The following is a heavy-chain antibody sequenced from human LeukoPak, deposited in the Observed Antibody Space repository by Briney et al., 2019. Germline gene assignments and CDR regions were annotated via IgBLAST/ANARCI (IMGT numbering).Heavy chain of an antibody. CDR1: GFTFSSYA. V-gene: IGHV3-30*04. CDR3: ARVGTGFWSGYYTFDY. Sequence: GGSLRLSCAASGFTFSSYAMHWVRQAPGKGLEWVAVISYDGSNKYYADSVKGRFTISRDNSKNTLYLQMNSLRAEDTAVYYCARVGTGFWSGYYTFDYWGQGTLVTVSS. CDR2: ISYDGSNK. J-gene: IGHJ4*02. D-gene: IGHD3-3*01.